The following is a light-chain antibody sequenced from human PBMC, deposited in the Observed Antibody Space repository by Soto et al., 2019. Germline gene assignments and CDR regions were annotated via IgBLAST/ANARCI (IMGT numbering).Light chain of an antibody. CDR1: QSVNNAY. V-gene: IGKV3-20*01. J-gene: IGKJ1*01. CDR3: QHSGDFRWT. Sequence: EIVLSQSPGTLGLSPGDRATLCGRSSQSVNNAYLAWYQLKPSQAPRRXIYGASSRATGIPDRFSGRGFGTDFTLTISRLETEDFAVYYCQHSGDFRWTFGQGTKVDIK. CDR2: GAS.